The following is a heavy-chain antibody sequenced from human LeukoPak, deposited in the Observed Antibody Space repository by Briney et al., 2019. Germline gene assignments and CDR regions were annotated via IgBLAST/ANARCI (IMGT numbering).Heavy chain of an antibody. Sequence: ASVKVSCKASGGTFSSYAISWVRQAPGQGLEWMGGIIPIFGTANYVQKFQGRVTITTDESTSTAYMELSSLRSEDTAVHYCARGRLYGDYSYWGQGTLVTVSS. CDR2: IIPIFGTA. CDR3: ARGRLYGDYSY. V-gene: IGHV1-69*05. D-gene: IGHD4-17*01. J-gene: IGHJ4*02. CDR1: GGTFSSYA.